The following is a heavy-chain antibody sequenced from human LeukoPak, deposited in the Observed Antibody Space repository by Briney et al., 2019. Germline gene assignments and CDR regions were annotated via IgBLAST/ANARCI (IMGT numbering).Heavy chain of an antibody. J-gene: IGHJ4*02. D-gene: IGHD3-10*01. Sequence: GGSLRLSCAVSGFTFSSYSMNWVRQAPGKGLEWVSFIGSSSSYKFYADSVKGRFTISRDNAKNTLYLQMNSLRTEDTAVYFCATSLEITLVRGVIIAPWNYWGQGTLVTVSS. CDR2: IGSSSSYK. CDR3: ATSLEITLVRGVIIAPWNY. CDR1: GFTFSSYS. V-gene: IGHV3-21*01.